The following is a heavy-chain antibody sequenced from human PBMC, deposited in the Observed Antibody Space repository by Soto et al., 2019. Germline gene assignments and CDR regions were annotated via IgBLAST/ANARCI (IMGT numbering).Heavy chain of an antibody. CDR1: GFTFSSYG. Sequence: QVQLVESGGGVVQPGRSLRLSCAASGFTFSSYGMHWVRQAPGKGLEGVAVIWYDGSNKYYADSVKGRFTISRDNSNSSRYLQMNSLRAEDTSVYYCAREPTLSEDYYGMDVWGQGTTVTVSS. J-gene: IGHJ6*02. V-gene: IGHV3-33*01. CDR2: IWYDGSNK. D-gene: IGHD3-10*01. CDR3: AREPTLSEDYYGMDV.